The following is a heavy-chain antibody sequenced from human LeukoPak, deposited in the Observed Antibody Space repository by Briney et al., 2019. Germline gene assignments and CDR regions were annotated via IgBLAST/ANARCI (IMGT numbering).Heavy chain of an antibody. CDR1: GFTFCNYW. Sequence: PGGSLRLSCAASGFTFCNYWMTWVRQAPGKGLEWVAHIKEDGGEKHYVDHVKGRFTISRDNAKNSLYLQMNSLRAEDTAMYYCVRDRGYCSGGTCYALWDYWGQGTLVTVSS. D-gene: IGHD2-15*01. CDR3: VRDRGYCSGGTCYALWDY. V-gene: IGHV3-7*01. CDR2: IKEDGGEK. J-gene: IGHJ4*02.